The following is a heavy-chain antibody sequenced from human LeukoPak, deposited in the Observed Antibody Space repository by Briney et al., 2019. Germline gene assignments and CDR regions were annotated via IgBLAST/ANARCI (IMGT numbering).Heavy chain of an antibody. CDR2: IYYSGST. D-gene: IGHD2-15*01. CDR3: ARSEGYAFDP. Sequence: SQTLSLTCIVFGGSFSNGAYYWSWIRQPPGQGLEWIGYIYYSGSTFYNPSLKSRVTISLDTSKSQFSLKLSAVTAADTAVDYCARSEGYAFDPWGQGTLVTVSS. CDR1: GGSFSNGAYY. J-gene: IGHJ5*02. V-gene: IGHV4-30-4*01.